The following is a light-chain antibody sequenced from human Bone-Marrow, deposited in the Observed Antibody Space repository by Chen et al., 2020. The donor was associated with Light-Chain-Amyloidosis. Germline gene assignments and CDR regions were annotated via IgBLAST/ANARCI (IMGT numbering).Light chain of an antibody. Sequence: SYVLTPPSSVSVAPGQTAPIAWGGNNIGSTSVHWYQQTPGQAPLLVVYDDSDRPSGIPERLSGSNSGNTATLTISRVEAGDEADYYCQVWDRSSDRPVFGGGTKLTVL. CDR1: NIGSTS. CDR3: QVWDRSSDRPV. V-gene: IGLV3-21*02. CDR2: DDS. J-gene: IGLJ3*02.